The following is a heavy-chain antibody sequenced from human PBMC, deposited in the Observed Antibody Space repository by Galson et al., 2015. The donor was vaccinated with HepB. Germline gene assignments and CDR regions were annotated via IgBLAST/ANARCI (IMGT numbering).Heavy chain of an antibody. CDR2: INSDGSST. J-gene: IGHJ6*03. CDR3: ARDGGGRLSHIFYYYYYMDV. V-gene: IGHV3-74*01. Sequence: SLRLSCAASGFTFSSYWMHWVRQAPGKGLVWVSRINSDGSSTSYADSVKGRFTISRDNAKNTLYLQMNSLRAEDTAVYYCARDGGGRLSHIFYYYYYMDVWGKGTTVTVSS. CDR1: GFTFSSYW. D-gene: IGHD2-15*01.